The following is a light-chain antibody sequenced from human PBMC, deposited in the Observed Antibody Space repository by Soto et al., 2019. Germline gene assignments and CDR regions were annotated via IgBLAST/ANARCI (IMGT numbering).Light chain of an antibody. CDR3: QQYNNWPSGT. V-gene: IGKV3-15*01. CDR1: QSVSSN. CDR2: DAS. J-gene: IGKJ1*01. Sequence: EIVMTQSPATLSVSPGERATLSCRASQSVSSNLAWYQQKPGQAPRLLIYDASTRATGIPARFSGSVSGTEFTFTIRSMQSEDFAVYYCQQYNNWPSGTFGQGTKVEIK.